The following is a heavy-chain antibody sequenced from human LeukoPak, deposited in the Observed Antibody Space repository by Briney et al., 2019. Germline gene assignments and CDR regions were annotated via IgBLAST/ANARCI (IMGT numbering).Heavy chain of an antibody. CDR1: RFTFSSYW. CDR3: ARALSG. J-gene: IGHJ4*02. D-gene: IGHD3-3*01. V-gene: IGHV3-7*03. Sequence: GGSLRLSCAASRFTFSSYWMSWVRQAPGKGLEWVANIKQDGSEKYYVDSVKGRFTISRDNAKNSVYLQMNSLRAEDTAVYYCARALSGWGQGTLVTVSS. CDR2: IKQDGSEK.